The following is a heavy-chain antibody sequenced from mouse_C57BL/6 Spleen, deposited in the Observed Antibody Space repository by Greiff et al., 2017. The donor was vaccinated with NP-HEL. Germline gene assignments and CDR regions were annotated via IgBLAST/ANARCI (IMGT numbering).Heavy chain of an antibody. CDR3: ARGIYYYAMDY. CDR1: GYTFTSYW. Sequence: QVQLKQPGAELVRPGSSVKLSCKASGYTFTSYWMDWVKQRPGQGLEWIGNIYPSDSETHYNQKFKDKATLTVDKSSSTAYMQLSSLTSEDSAVYYCARGIYYYAMDYWGQGTSVTVSS. V-gene: IGHV1-61*01. CDR2: IYPSDSET. J-gene: IGHJ4*01.